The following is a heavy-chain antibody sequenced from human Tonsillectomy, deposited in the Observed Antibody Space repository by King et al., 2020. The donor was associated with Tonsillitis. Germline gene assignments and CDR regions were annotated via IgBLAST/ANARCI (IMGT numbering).Heavy chain of an antibody. V-gene: IGHV1-2*02. J-gene: IGHJ6*02. CDR2: INPNIGGT. CDR3: ARDIVVAATTIDYYYYYGMDV. Sequence: VQLVESGAEVKKPGASVKVSCKASGYTFTDYYIHWVRQAPGQGLEWMGWINPNIGGTNYAQKFQGRVTMTRDTSISTAYLDLSRLRSDDTAVYYCARDIVVAATTIDYYYYYGMDVWGQGTTVTVPS. D-gene: IGHD2-2*01. CDR1: GYTFTDYY.